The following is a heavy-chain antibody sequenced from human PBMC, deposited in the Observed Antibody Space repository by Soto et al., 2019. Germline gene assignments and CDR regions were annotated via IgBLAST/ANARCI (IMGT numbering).Heavy chain of an antibody. CDR3: ARRGPYGSGTEGGGMDV. CDR2: ISAYNGNT. V-gene: IGHV1-18*01. Sequence: ASVKVSCNASGYTFTSYGISWVRQAPGQGLEWMGWISAYNGNTNYAQKLQGRVTMTTDTSTSTAYMELRSLRSDDTAVYYCARRGPYGSGTEGGGMDVWGQGPTITVS. D-gene: IGHD3-10*01. J-gene: IGHJ6*02. CDR1: GYTFTSYG.